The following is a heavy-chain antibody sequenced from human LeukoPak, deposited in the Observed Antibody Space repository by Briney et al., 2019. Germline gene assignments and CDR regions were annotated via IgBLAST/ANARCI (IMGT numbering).Heavy chain of an antibody. J-gene: IGHJ3*02. D-gene: IGHD1-26*01. Sequence: GGSLRLSCAGSGFTLSSNWMHWVRQGPGKGLVGVSRIYSDGSRTNYADSVKGRFTISRDNAKNTLYLQMNSLRAEDTAVYYCARSGRGGAFDIWGQGTMVTVSS. V-gene: IGHV3-74*01. CDR1: GFTLSSNW. CDR3: ARSGRGGAFDI. CDR2: IYSDGSRT.